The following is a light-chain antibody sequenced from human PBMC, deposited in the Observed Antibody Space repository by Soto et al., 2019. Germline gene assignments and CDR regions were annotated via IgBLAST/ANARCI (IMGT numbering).Light chain of an antibody. CDR2: GAS. V-gene: IGKV3-11*01. Sequence: EIVLTQSPATLSLSPGERATLSCRASQSISSYLAWYQQKPGKAPELLISGASSLATGVPSRFSGSGSGTEFTLTISSLQPDDFANYYCQQYKGSSWTFGEGTTVDI. CDR3: QQYKGSSWT. J-gene: IGKJ1*01. CDR1: QSISSY.